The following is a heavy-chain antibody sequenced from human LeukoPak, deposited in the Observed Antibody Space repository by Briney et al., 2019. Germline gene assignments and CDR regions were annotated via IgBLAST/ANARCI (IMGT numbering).Heavy chain of an antibody. CDR2: IKEDGNEK. J-gene: IGHJ4*02. Sequence: GGSLRLSCAASGFTFSRYWMSWVRQAPGKGLEWVANIKEDGNEKYYVDSVKGRFTISRDNAKNSLYLQMNSLRAEDTAVYYCARDDPYFFDNRGQGTLVTVSS. CDR1: GFTFSRYW. D-gene: IGHD3-10*01. V-gene: IGHV3-7*01. CDR3: ARDDPYFFDN.